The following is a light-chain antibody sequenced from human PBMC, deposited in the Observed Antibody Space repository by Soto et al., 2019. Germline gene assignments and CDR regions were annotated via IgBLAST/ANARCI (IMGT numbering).Light chain of an antibody. Sequence: QSVLTQPPSVSGAPGQRVTIYCTGSTSNIGAGFGVHWYQQLPGAGPKVVIYADVNRPSGVPDRFSGSKSGTSASLTITGLQAEDEAVYYCQCYDSRLNNSRLFGGGTKVTVL. CDR2: ADV. CDR3: QCYDSRLNNSRL. V-gene: IGLV1-40*01. CDR1: TSNIGAGFG. J-gene: IGLJ3*02.